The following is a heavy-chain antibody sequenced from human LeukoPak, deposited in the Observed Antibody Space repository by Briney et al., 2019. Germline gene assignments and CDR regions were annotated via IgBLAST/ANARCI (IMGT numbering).Heavy chain of an antibody. CDR1: GYTFTTYG. D-gene: IGHD2-2*01. V-gene: IGHV1-18*01. Sequence: ASVKVSCKASGYTFTTYGISWVRQAPGQGREWMGWISAYNGNTNNAQKLQGRVTMTTDTSTSTAYMELSSLRSDDTAVYYCARDRCSSTSCSPSNWFDPWGQGTLVTVSS. J-gene: IGHJ5*02. CDR3: ARDRCSSTSCSPSNWFDP. CDR2: ISAYNGNT.